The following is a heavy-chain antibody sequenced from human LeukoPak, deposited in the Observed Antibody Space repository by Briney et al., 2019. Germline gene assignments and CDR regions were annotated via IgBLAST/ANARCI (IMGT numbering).Heavy chain of an antibody. CDR1: GFTFSSYS. CDR3: ARGPPIAAAGYFDY. J-gene: IGHJ4*02. CDR2: ISSSSSTI. V-gene: IGHV3-48*01. D-gene: IGHD6-13*01. Sequence: GGSLRLSCAASGFTFSSYSMNWVLQAPGKGLEWVSYISSSSSTIYYADSVKGRFTISRDNAKNSLYLQMNSLRAEDTAVYYCARGPPIAAAGYFDYWGQGTLVTVSS.